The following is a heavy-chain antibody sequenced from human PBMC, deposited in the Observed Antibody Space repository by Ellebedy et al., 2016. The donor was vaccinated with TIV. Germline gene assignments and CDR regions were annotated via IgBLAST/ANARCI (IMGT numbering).Heavy chain of an antibody. CDR1: GFTFSSYA. V-gene: IGHV3-23*01. J-gene: IGHJ5*02. CDR3: ARDRAVVVNWFDP. CDR2: ISSTGSRT. Sequence: PGGSLRLSCAASGFTFSSYAMSWVRQAPGKGLEWVSTISSTGSRTYYADSVEGRFIISRDNSKKTLYLQMNSLRAEDTAVYYCARDRAVVVNWFDPWGQGTLVTVSS. D-gene: IGHD2-15*01.